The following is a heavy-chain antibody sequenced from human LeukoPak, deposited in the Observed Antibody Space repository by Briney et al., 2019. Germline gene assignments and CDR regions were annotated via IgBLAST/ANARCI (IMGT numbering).Heavy chain of an antibody. Sequence: GGSLRLSCAASEFTFSTYIMNWVRQAPGKGLEWVSSISSSSAYIYYADSVRGRFTISRDNAKNSLYLQMNSLRVEDTAVYYCARGDRWFDYWGQGTLVTVSS. CDR3: ARGDRWFDY. D-gene: IGHD5-24*01. V-gene: IGHV3-21*01. CDR2: ISSSSAYI. J-gene: IGHJ4*02. CDR1: EFTFSTYI.